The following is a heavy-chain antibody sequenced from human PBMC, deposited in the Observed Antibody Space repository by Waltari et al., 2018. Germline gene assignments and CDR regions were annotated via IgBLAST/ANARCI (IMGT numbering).Heavy chain of an antibody. CDR1: GGSISSYY. D-gene: IGHD3-3*01. V-gene: IGHV4-59*01. Sequence: QVQLQESGPGLVKPSETLSLTCTVSGGSISSYYWSWIRQPPGKGLEWIGYIYYSGSTNYNPSLKSRVTISVDTSKNQFSLKLSSVTAADTAVYYCAISSGYYTGEFNYWGQGTLVTVSS. J-gene: IGHJ4*02. CDR3: AISSGYYTGEFNY. CDR2: IYYSGST.